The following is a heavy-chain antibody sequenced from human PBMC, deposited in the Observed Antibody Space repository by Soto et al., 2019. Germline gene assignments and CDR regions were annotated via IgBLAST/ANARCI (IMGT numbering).Heavy chain of an antibody. V-gene: IGHV3-33*01. CDR3: ARDVAYYDFWSGYYTDYYYYGMDV. D-gene: IGHD3-3*01. Sequence: QVQLVESGGGVVQPGRSLRLSCAASGFTFSSYGMHWVRQAPGKGLEWVAVIWYDGSNKYYADSVKGRFTISRDNSKNTLYLQMNSLRAEDTAVYYCARDVAYYDFWSGYYTDYYYYGMDVW. CDR1: GFTFSSYG. J-gene: IGHJ6*01. CDR2: IWYDGSNK.